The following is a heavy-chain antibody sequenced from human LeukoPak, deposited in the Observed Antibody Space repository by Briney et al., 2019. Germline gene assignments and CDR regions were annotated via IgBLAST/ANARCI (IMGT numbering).Heavy chain of an antibody. CDR2: IKQDGSEK. CDR3: ARDRTMVRGVQYYYYYGMDV. D-gene: IGHD3-10*01. Sequence: GGSLRLSCAASGFTFSSYWMSWVRQAPGKGLEWVANIKQDGSEKYYVDSVKGRFTISRDNAKNSLYLQMNSLGAEDTAVYYCARDRTMVRGVQYYYYYGMDVWGQGTTVTVSS. J-gene: IGHJ6*02. V-gene: IGHV3-7*01. CDR1: GFTFSSYW.